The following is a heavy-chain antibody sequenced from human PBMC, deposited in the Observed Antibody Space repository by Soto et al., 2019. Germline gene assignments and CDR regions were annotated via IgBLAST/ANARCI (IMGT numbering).Heavy chain of an antibody. J-gene: IGHJ6*02. CDR3: ARGEDIVLVPADDGMDV. Sequence: QVQLVESGGGVVQPGRSLRLSCAASGFTFSSYAMHWVRQAPGKGLEWVAVISYDGSNKYYADSVKGRFTISRDNCKNTLYLQMNSLRAEDTAVYYCARGEDIVLVPADDGMDVWGQGTTVTVSS. CDR1: GFTFSSYA. V-gene: IGHV3-30-3*01. D-gene: IGHD2-2*01. CDR2: ISYDGSNK.